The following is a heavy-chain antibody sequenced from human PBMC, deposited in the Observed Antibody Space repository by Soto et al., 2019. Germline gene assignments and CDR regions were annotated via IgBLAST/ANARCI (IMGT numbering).Heavy chain of an antibody. Sequence: GGSLRLSCAASGFTFSDYAMHWVRQAPGKGLEWVAIISFDGSNEHYADSVQSRFTISRDNSENTLYLQMNSLRADDTAVYYCARPAATVIFYSGMDVWGQGTTVTVSS. CDR3: ARPAATVIFYSGMDV. D-gene: IGHD4-17*01. CDR1: GFTFSDYA. V-gene: IGHV3-30-3*01. J-gene: IGHJ6*02. CDR2: ISFDGSNE.